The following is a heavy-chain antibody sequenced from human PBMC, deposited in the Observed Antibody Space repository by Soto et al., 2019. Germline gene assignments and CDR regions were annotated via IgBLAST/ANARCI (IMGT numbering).Heavy chain of an antibody. D-gene: IGHD3-16*01. J-gene: IGHJ6*02. CDR1: GGSLSSGGYY. CDR3: ARARLWAGGYYHGMDV. CDR2: IYYSGST. V-gene: IGHV4-31*03. Sequence: SETLSLTCTVSGGSLSSGGYYWSWIRQHPGKGLEWIGYIYYSGSTYYNPSLKSRVTISVDTSKNQFSLKLSSVTAADTAVYYCARARLWAGGYYHGMDVWRQGTTDPVSS.